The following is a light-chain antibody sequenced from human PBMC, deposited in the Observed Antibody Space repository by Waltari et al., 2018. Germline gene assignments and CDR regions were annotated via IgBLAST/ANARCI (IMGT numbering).Light chain of an antibody. CDR2: NVT. Sequence: QSALTQPASVSGSPGQSITISCTGTSSDVGGYTYVPWYQRDPVKAPKLMLYNVTVRPSGLSSRFSGSKSGNTASLIISGLQAEDEADYFCSSYTRSSALVFGGGTKLTVL. J-gene: IGLJ2*01. V-gene: IGLV2-14*03. CDR3: SSYTRSSALV. CDR1: SSDVGGYTY.